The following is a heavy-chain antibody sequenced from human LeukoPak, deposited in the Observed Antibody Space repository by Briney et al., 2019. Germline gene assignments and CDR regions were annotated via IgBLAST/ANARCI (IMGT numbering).Heavy chain of an antibody. J-gene: IGHJ6*02. CDR3: ARGSGVAVGMDV. V-gene: IGHV4-4*07. CDR2: FFTGGNT. Sequence: SETLSLTCNVSGGSIASSYWSWNRQPAGKGPEWIGRFFTGGNTYYNPSLESRVTISVDTSKNQFSLRLSSVTAADTAVYYCARGSGVAVGMDVWGQGTTVIVS. CDR1: GGSIASSY. D-gene: IGHD6-19*01.